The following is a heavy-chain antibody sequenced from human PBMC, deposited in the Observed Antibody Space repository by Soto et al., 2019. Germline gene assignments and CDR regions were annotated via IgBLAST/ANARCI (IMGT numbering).Heavy chain of an antibody. CDR1: RVTFGSYG. D-gene: IGHD2-2*01. V-gene: IGHV3-30*18. Sequence: RLCCASSRVTFGSYGMHWVRQAPSKGLEWVAVISYDGSNKYYADSVKGRFTISRDNSKNTLYLQMNSLRAEDTAVYYCAKVRRGGYCSSTSCYGYYYYGMDVWGQGTTVTVSS. CDR3: AKVRRGGYCSSTSCYGYYYYGMDV. J-gene: IGHJ6*02. CDR2: ISYDGSNK.